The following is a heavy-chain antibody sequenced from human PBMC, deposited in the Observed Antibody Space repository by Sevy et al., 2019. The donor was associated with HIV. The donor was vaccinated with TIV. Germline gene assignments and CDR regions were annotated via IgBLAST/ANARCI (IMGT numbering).Heavy chain of an antibody. Sequence: GGSLRLSCAATGFTFSNYAMHWVRQAPGKGMEWVAIIWYDGAYQYHGDSVKGRFTISRDNSKNTLYLQMKNVRVEDTAVYYCARGGYYYDNAAYYALDSWGQGTLVTVSS. J-gene: IGHJ4*02. CDR2: IWYDGAYQ. D-gene: IGHD3-22*01. CDR1: GFTFSNYA. CDR3: ARGGYYYDNAAYYALDS. V-gene: IGHV3-33*01.